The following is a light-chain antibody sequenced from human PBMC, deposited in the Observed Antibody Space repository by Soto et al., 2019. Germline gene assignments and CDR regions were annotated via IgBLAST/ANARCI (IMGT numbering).Light chain of an antibody. CDR3: QQYNNWPSLT. V-gene: IGKV3-15*01. CDR1: QSVSSK. Sequence: EIVMTQSPATLSVSPGERATLSFRASQSVSSKLAWYQQKPGQAPRLLIYGASTRATGIPARFSGSGSGTEFTLTISSLQSEDFAVYYCQQYNNWPSLTFGGGTKVDIK. J-gene: IGKJ4*01. CDR2: GAS.